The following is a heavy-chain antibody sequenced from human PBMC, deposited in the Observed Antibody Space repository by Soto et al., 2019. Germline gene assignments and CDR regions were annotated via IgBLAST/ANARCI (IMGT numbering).Heavy chain of an antibody. J-gene: IGHJ1*01. Sequence: SVKVSCKASGGTFSSYTVSWGRQAPGQGLEWMGRIIPILGIANYAQKFQGRVTITADKSTSTAYMELSSLRSEDTAVYYCARDEGSYSSGWSAEYFQHWGQGTLVTVSS. CDR3: ARDEGSYSSGWSAEYFQH. D-gene: IGHD6-19*01. V-gene: IGHV1-69*04. CDR1: GGTFSSYT. CDR2: IIPILGIA.